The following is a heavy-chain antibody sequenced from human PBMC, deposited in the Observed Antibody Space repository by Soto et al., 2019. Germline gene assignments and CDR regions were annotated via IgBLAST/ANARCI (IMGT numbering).Heavy chain of an antibody. CDR1: GYTFTSYA. D-gene: IGHD2-2*01. J-gene: IGHJ5*02. V-gene: IGHV1-3*01. Sequence: ASVKVSCKASGYTFTSYAMHWVRQAPGQRLEWMGWINAGNGNTKYSQKFQGRVTITRDTSASTAYMELSSLRSEDTAVYYCARDLEYCSSTSCYRSLDRWFDPWGQGTLVTVSS. CDR2: INAGNGNT. CDR3: ARDLEYCSSTSCYRSLDRWFDP.